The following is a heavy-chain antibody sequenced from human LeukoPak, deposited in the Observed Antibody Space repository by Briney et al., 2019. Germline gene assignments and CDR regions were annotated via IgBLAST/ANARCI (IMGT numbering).Heavy chain of an antibody. CDR2: IYYSGST. V-gene: IGHV4-59*13. Sequence: PSETLSLTCSVSGGSISSYYWSWIRQPPGKGLEWIGFIYYSGSTNYNPSLKSRVTISGDTSKNQFSLKLSSVTAADTAVYYCASHSTPSKRSACAIWGQGTMVTVSS. J-gene: IGHJ3*02. D-gene: IGHD2/OR15-2a*01. CDR3: ASHSTPSKRSACAI. CDR1: GGSISSYY.